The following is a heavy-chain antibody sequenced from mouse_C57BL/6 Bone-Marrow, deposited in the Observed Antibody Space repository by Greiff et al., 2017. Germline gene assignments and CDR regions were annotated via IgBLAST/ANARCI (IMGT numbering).Heavy chain of an antibody. CDR3: ARRGLVVYFGG. CDR2: ISPGGGDT. D-gene: IGHD2-2*01. Sequence: EVKLEESGAGLVKPGASVKLSCAASGFTFTSYAMPWVQQTPEQRLEWIGTISPGGGDTYYPENVKGKVTISRDKAYNTPDLQLSHLTSEDTAVYYCARRGLVVYFGGWGQGATVT. V-gene: IGHV5-4*03. CDR1: GFTFTSYA. J-gene: IGHJ4*01.